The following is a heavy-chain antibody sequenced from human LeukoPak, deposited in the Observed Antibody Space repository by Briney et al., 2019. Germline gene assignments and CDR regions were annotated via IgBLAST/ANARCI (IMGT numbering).Heavy chain of an antibody. V-gene: IGHV3-30-3*01. CDR1: GFTFSSYA. CDR3: AREGRDSSGYYVLYYFDY. Sequence: PGGSLRLSCAASGFTFSSYAMHWVRQAPGKGLEWVAVISYDGSNKYYADSVKGRFTISRDNSKNTLYLQMNSLRAEDTAVYYCAREGRDSSGYYVLYYFDYWGQGTLVTVSS. D-gene: IGHD3-22*01. J-gene: IGHJ4*02. CDR2: ISYDGSNK.